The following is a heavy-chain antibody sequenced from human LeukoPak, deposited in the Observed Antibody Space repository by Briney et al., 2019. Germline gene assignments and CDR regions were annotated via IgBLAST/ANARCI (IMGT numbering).Heavy chain of an antibody. Sequence: PSETLSLTCTVSGGSINSKDHFWGWVRQPPGKGLEWIATIYYSGSTYHNPSLKSRVDISLDGSKNQFSLKLTSLTAADTAFYYCARVRSPNTGNYVSPGTPKHFDLWGRGTLVTVSS. V-gene: IGHV4-39*07. CDR2: IYYSGST. CDR3: ARVRSPNTGNYVSPGTPKHFDL. CDR1: GGSINSKDHF. J-gene: IGHJ4*02. D-gene: IGHD1-1*01.